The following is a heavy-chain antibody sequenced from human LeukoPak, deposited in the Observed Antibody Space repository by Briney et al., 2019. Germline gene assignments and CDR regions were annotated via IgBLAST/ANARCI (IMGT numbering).Heavy chain of an antibody. J-gene: IGHJ3*02. V-gene: IGHV4-59*01. CDR3: ARWGEIGDPAVHAFDM. CDR1: GVSISSYY. CDR2: GHYSGAS. D-gene: IGHD2-21*02. Sequence: SETLSLTCAVSGVSISSYYWTWMRQSPGKGLEWIGYGHYSGASNYNPSLKSRVTISVDTSKSQFSLTLRSVSAADRAVYYCARWGEIGDPAVHAFDMWGQGTKVTVSS.